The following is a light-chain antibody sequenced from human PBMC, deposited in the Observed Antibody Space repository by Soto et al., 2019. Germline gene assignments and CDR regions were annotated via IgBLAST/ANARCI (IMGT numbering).Light chain of an antibody. Sequence: QSVLTQPPSASGSPGQSGTISCTGTKSDIGVYDFVSWYQHHPGKAPRLIIYEVVQRPSGVPDRFSGSKSGNTASLTVSGLQAADEADYFCKSYAGSNTYVFGSGTKVTV. J-gene: IGLJ1*01. CDR2: EVV. V-gene: IGLV2-8*01. CDR1: KSDIGVYDF. CDR3: KSYAGSNTYV.